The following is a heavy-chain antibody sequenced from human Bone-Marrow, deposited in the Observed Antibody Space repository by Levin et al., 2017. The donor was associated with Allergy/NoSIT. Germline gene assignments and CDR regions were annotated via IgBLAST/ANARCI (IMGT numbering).Heavy chain of an antibody. Sequence: GGSLRLSCAASGFTFSSYSMNWVRQAPGKGLEWVSYISSSSSTIYYADSVKGRFTISRDNAKNSLYLQMNSLRDEDTAVYYCARDQLWSGYYLFDYWGQGTLVTVSS. V-gene: IGHV3-48*02. CDR3: ARDQLWSGYYLFDY. J-gene: IGHJ4*02. CDR2: ISSSSSTI. D-gene: IGHD3-3*01. CDR1: GFTFSSYS.